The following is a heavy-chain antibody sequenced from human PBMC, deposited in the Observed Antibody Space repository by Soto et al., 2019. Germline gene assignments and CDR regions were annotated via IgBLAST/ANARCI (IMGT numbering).Heavy chain of an antibody. CDR2: ISAYNGNT. CDR1: GYTFTSYG. CDR3: ARDREQLWQYIHYFDY. J-gene: IGHJ4*02. D-gene: IGHD5-18*01. Sequence: ASVKVSCKASGYTFTSYGISWVRQAPGQGLEWMGWISAYNGNTNYAQKLQGGVTMTTDTSTSTAYMELRSLRSDDTAVYYCARDREQLWQYIHYFDYWGQGTLVTVSS. V-gene: IGHV1-18*04.